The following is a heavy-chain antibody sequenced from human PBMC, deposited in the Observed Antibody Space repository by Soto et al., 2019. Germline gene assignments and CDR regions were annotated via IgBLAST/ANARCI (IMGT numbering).Heavy chain of an antibody. CDR1: GFTFSSYG. J-gene: IGHJ6*02. Sequence: GGSLRLSCAASGFTFSSYGMHWVRQAPGKGLEWAAVISYDGSNKYYADSVKGRFTISRDNSKNTLYLQMNSLRAEDTAVYYCARDGDTGTYYYYGMDVWGQGTTVTVSS. D-gene: IGHD5-18*01. CDR3: ARDGDTGTYYYYGMDV. CDR2: ISYDGSNK. V-gene: IGHV3-30*03.